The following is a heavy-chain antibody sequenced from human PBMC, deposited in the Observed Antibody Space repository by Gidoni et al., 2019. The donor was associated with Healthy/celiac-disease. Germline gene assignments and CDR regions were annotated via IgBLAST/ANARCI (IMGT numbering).Heavy chain of an antibody. CDR3: ARDHLYYYDSSAPRGVGFDY. Sequence: QVQLVQSGAEAKKPGGSVKVSCKASGLTFTSYYMHRVRQTPGQWLEWMGIINPSGGSTSYAQKFQGRVTMTRDTSTSTVYMELSSLRSEDTAVYYCARDHLYYYDSSAPRGVGFDYWGQGTLVTVSS. CDR1: GLTFTSYY. D-gene: IGHD3-22*01. CDR2: INPSGGST. V-gene: IGHV1-46*01. J-gene: IGHJ4*02.